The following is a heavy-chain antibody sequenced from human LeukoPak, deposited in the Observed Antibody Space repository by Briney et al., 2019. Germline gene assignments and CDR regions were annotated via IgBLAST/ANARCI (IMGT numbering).Heavy chain of an antibody. Sequence: GGSLRLSCAAAGFTFSSYWMHWVRQAPGKGLVWVSRISSDGSSISYADSVKGRFTISRDNAKDTLYLQMNSLRAEDTAVYYCGRRGWFGEPSWGQGTLVTVSS. J-gene: IGHJ4*02. CDR3: GRRGWFGEPS. D-gene: IGHD3-10*01. CDR2: ISSDGSSI. V-gene: IGHV3-74*01. CDR1: GFTFSSYW.